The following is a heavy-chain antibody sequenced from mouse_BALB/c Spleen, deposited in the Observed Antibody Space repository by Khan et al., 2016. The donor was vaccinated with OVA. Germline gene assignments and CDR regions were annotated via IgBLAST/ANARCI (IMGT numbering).Heavy chain of an antibody. Sequence: QVQLKESGAELARPGASVKLSCEASGYTFTDFYINWVKQRTGQGLEWIGDIYPGSGNSSYSHEKFKRKATLTADKSSSTAYMQLSSLTSEDSAVYFCARSGTGSFAYWGHGTLVTVSA. CDR2: IYPGSGNSS. V-gene: IGHV1-77*01. D-gene: IGHD4-1*01. CDR3: ARSGTGSFAY. CDR1: GYTFTDFY. J-gene: IGHJ3*01.